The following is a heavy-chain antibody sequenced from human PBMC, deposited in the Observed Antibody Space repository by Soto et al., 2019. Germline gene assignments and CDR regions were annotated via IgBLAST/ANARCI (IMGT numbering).Heavy chain of an antibody. J-gene: IGHJ3*02. CDR3: ATSTATYAFDI. CDR1: GFTFSDYG. Sequence: QVQMVASGGGVVQPGKSLRLSCAASGFTFSDYGMHWVRQAPARGPEWVALVRDDGSQTYYADSVRGRFTISRDNSKNMFYLQMNSLRVEDTAIYYCATSTATYAFDIWGQGTMVTVSS. V-gene: IGHV3-33*01. CDR2: VRDDGSQT.